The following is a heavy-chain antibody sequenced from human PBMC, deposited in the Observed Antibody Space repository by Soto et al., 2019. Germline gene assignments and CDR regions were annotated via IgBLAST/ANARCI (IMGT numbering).Heavy chain of an antibody. CDR2: IIPIFGTA. J-gene: IGHJ4*02. Sequence: QVQLVQSGAEVRKPGSSVRVSCKASGGSFNRHTISWVRQAPGQGLEWMGGIIPIFGTANHAQKFQGRVTSIADESTSTVYMELSSLRSDDTAIDDCARGWGYDSTDYYYAYWGQGTLVIVSS. CDR3: ARGWGYDSTDYYYAY. V-gene: IGHV1-69*01. CDR1: GGSFNRHT. D-gene: IGHD3-22*01.